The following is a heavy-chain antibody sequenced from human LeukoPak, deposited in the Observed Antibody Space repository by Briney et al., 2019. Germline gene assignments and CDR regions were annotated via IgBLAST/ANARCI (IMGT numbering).Heavy chain of an antibody. J-gene: IGHJ5*02. CDR1: GFTFSNAW. CDR2: IKSKTDGGTT. Sequence: GGSLRLSCAASGFTFSNAWMSWVRQAPGKGLEWVGRIKSKTDGGTTDYAAPVKGRFTISRDDSKNTLYLQMNSLKTEDTAVYYCTTDLGWVWSGYYQDIWFDPWGQGTLVTVSS. D-gene: IGHD3-3*01. V-gene: IGHV3-15*01. CDR3: TTDLGWVWSGYYQDIWFDP.